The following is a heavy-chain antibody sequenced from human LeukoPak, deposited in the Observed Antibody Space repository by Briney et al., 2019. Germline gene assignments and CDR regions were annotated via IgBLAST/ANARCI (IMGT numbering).Heavy chain of an antibody. V-gene: IGHV3-74*01. J-gene: IGHJ4*02. CDR3: ATKQWLAPPPDS. CDR1: GFTFTKYW. CDR2: INTDGTVT. Sequence: PGGSLRLPCAASGFTFTKYWMLWVRQAPGKGLESVSRINTDGTVTTYADSVKGRFTVSRDNPDNTMFLQMNSVRDQHTAVYYCATKQWLAPPPDSWGQGTPVTVSS. D-gene: IGHD6-19*01.